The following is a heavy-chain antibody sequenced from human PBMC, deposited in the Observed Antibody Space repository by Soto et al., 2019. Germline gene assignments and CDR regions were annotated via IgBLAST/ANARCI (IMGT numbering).Heavy chain of an antibody. CDR1: GYTFTSYY. D-gene: IGHD3-3*01. Sequence: QVQLVQSGAEVKKPGASVKVSCKASGYTFTSYYMHWVRQAPGQGLEWMGIINPSGDSTGYAQKIPGRVTMTRDTSTSTVYMELISLRSEDPAVYYCARCFGVVMNWYAPWGEGTLVTVSS. CDR3: ARCFGVVMNWYAP. V-gene: IGHV1-46*01. J-gene: IGHJ5*02. CDR2: INPSGDST.